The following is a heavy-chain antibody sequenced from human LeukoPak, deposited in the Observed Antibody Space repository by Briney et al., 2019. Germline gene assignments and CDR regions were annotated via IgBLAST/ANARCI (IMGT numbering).Heavy chain of an antibody. J-gene: IGHJ4*02. CDR2: ISSSGSTI. D-gene: IGHD1-26*01. CDR1: GFTFSSYE. CDR3: AKERQAWGVGADYFDY. V-gene: IGHV3-48*03. Sequence: PGGSLRLSCAASGFTFSSYEMNWVRQAPEKGLEWVSYISSSGSTIYYADSVKGRFTISRDNSKNTLYLQMNGLRAEDSAVYYCAKERQAWGVGADYFDYWGQGTLVTVSS.